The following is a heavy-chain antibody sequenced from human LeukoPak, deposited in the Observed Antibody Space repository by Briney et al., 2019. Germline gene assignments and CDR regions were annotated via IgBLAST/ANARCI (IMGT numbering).Heavy chain of an antibody. CDR1: GFTFSSYG. D-gene: IGHD3-22*01. Sequence: GRSLRLSCAASGFTFSSYGMHWVRQAPGKGLEWVAVIWYDGSNKYYADSVKGRFTISRDNSKSTLYLQMNSLRVEDTAVYYCAKDISRINVIVVAPGRGIDYWGQGTLVTVSS. CDR3: AKDISRINVIVVAPGRGIDY. CDR2: IWYDGSNK. V-gene: IGHV3-33*06. J-gene: IGHJ4*02.